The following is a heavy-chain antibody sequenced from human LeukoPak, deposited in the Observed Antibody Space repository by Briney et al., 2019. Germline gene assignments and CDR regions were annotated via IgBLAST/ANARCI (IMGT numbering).Heavy chain of an antibody. Sequence: PGGSLRLSCAASGFTFSSYAMSWVRQAPGKGLEWVSAISASGGSTYYADSVRGRFTISRDNSKNTLYVQMNSLRDEDTAVYYCAKDQRRESPHYLDSWGQGTLVTVSS. V-gene: IGHV3-23*01. J-gene: IGHJ4*02. CDR1: GFTFSSYA. CDR3: AKDQRRESPHYLDS. CDR2: ISASGGST.